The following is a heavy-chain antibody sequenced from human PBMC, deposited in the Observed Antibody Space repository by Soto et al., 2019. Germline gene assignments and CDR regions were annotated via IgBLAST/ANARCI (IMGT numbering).Heavy chain of an antibody. D-gene: IGHD5-12*01. CDR2: INHSGST. V-gene: IGHV4-34*01. Sequence: QVQLQQWGAGLLKPSETLSLTCAVYGGSFSGYYWSWIRQPPGKGLEWIGEINHSGSTNYNPSLKSRVTISVDTSKKQFSLKLSSVTAADTAVYYCARGLDGYNYDYYSGMDVWGQGTTVTVSS. CDR1: GGSFSGYY. J-gene: IGHJ6*02. CDR3: ARGLDGYNYDYYSGMDV.